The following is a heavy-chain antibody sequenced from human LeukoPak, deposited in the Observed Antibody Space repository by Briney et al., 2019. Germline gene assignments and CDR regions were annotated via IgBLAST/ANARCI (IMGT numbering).Heavy chain of an antibody. V-gene: IGHV3-7*01. CDR3: AREKAVAFDY. D-gene: IGHD6-19*01. J-gene: IGHJ4*02. CDR2: IKQDGSEK. Sequence: GGSLRLSCAASGFTISSNWMTWVRQAPGKGLEWVANIKQDGSEKYYVDSAKGRFTISRDNAKNSLYLQMNSLRAEDTAVYYCAREKAVAFDYLGQGTLVTVSS. CDR1: GFTISSNW.